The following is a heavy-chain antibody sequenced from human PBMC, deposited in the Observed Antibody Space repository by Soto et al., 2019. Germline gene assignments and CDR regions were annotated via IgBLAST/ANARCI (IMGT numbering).Heavy chain of an antibody. D-gene: IGHD3-10*01. V-gene: IGHV4-59*08. CDR1: GGSISSYY. J-gene: IGHJ4*02. Sequence: PSETLSLTCTVSGGSISSYYWSWIRQPPGKGLEWIGYIYYSGSTYYNLSLKSRVTISVDTSKNQFSLKLSSVTAADTAVYYCARVGGFGATTIDYWGQGTLVTVSS. CDR2: IYYSGST. CDR3: ARVGGFGATTIDY.